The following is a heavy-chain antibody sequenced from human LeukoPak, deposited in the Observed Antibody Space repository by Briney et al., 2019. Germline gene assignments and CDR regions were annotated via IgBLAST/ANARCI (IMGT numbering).Heavy chain of an antibody. D-gene: IGHD5-18*01. CDR1: GFTFSSYS. J-gene: IGHJ4*02. CDR3: ASWNPAMVFRGY. V-gene: IGHV3-21*01. Sequence: PGGSLRLSCAASGFTFSSYSMNGVRQAPGKGLEWVSSISISSSYIYYADSVKGRFTISRDNANNSLYLQMSSLRAEATAVYYCASWNPAMVFRGYWGQGTLVTVSS. CDR2: ISISSSYI.